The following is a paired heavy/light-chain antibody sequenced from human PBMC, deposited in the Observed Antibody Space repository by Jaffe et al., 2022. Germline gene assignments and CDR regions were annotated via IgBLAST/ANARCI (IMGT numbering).Light chain of an antibody. CDR1: SSNIGAGND. CDR2: TNT. V-gene: IGLV1-40*01. CDR3: QSHDNSLSGYVV. Sequence: QSVLTQPPSVSGAPGQRVTISCTGSSSNIGAGNDVYWYQQLPGTAPKLLIYTNTNRPSGVPDRFSGSKSGTSASLAITGLQAEDEADYYCQSHDNSLSGYVVFGGGTKLTVL. J-gene: IGLJ2*01.
Heavy chain of an antibody. J-gene: IGHJ4*02. CDR3: VRGRGGSGRYYFDY. D-gene: IGHD3-10*01. CDR1: GFTFNIYW. CDR2: INTDGSST. V-gene: IGHV3-74*01. Sequence: EVQLVESGGGSVQPGESLRLSCEASGFTFNIYWMYWVRQVPGNGLEWVSLINTDGSSTISADSVKGRLTISRDNAKNTLYLQMNSLRAEDTAVYYCVRGRGGSGRYYFDYWGQGTLVTVSS.